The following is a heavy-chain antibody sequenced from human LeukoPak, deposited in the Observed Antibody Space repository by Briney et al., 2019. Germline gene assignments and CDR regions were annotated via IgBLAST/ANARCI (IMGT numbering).Heavy chain of an antibody. V-gene: IGHV4-59*11. J-gene: IGHJ2*01. CDR3: ARDLKWGWYFDL. CDR1: GGSLSGPN. Sequence: SETLSLFCGVSGGSLSGPNWSWVRQPPGKGLEWISYFYDSGSTTYHPSVKSRVTISVDTSKNQFSLKVSSVPSADTAVYYCARDLKWGWYFDLWGGGTLVSVSS. D-gene: IGHD1-26*01. CDR2: FYDSGST.